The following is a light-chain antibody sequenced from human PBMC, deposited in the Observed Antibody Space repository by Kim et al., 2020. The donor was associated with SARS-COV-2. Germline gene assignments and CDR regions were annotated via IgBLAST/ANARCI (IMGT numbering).Light chain of an antibody. J-gene: IGKJ2*01. CDR1: QSMSSW. Sequence: ASVGDRVTITGRASQSMSSWLAWYQQKQGKAPKLLIYDASRWESGVPSRFSGSGSGTEFTLTISSLQPDDFATYYCQQYNSYTPYTFGQGTKLEI. CDR3: QQYNSYTPYT. CDR2: DAS. V-gene: IGKV1-5*01.